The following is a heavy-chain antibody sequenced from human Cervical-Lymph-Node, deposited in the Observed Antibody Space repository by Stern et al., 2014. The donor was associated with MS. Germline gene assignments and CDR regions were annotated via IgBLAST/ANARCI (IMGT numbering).Heavy chain of an antibody. CDR1: GYTFAGNY. CDR2: INPNSGGT. Sequence: QVQLVQSGAEVKKPSASVKVSCKTSGYTFAGNYIHWVRHAPGQGLERMGRINPNSGGTNYAQKFQGRVTMTRDTSITTASMELSRLRFDDTAIYYCARERGRAGPAMADYWGQGTLVTVSS. J-gene: IGHJ4*02. V-gene: IGHV1-2*06. D-gene: IGHD5-18*01. CDR3: ARERGRAGPAMADY.